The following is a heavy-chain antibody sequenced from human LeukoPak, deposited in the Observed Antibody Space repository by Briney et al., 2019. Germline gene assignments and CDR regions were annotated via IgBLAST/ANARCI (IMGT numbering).Heavy chain of an antibody. J-gene: IGHJ3*02. D-gene: IGHD1-1*01. CDR3: AREEGTAGTTDDAFDI. V-gene: IGHV6-1*01. CDR1: GDSVPSNSAA. Sequence: SQTLSLTCAISGDSVPSNSAAWNWIRQSPSRGLEWLGRTYYRSKWYNEYAVSVKSRITINPDTSKNQFSLQLNSVTPEDTAVYYCAREEGTAGTTDDAFDIWGQGTMVTVSS. CDR2: TYYRSKWYN.